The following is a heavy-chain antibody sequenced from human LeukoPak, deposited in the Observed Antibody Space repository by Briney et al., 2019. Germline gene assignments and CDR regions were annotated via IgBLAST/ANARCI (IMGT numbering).Heavy chain of an antibody. CDR1: GGSISSGGYS. Sequence: SETLSLTCAVSGGSISSGGYSWSWIRQPPGKGLEWIGYIYHSGSTYYNPSLKSRVTISVDRSKNQFSLKLSSVTAADTAVYYCAREGSLYYDSSGVFDYWGQGTLVTVSS. CDR3: AREGSLYYDSSGVFDY. D-gene: IGHD3-22*01. J-gene: IGHJ4*02. V-gene: IGHV4-30-2*01. CDR2: IYHSGST.